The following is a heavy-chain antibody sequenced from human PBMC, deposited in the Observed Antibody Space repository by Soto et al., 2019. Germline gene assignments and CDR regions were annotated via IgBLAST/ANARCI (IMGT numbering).Heavy chain of an antibody. CDR3: ARSAASSGGASYFGA. Sequence: SETLSLTCAVYGGSFRGFYWTWIRQPPGKGLEWIGAFNHGGTTNYNPSLKSRLTISADTSKSQFSLNLTAVTAADAGVYYCARSAASSGGASYFGAWGQGTLVTVSS. V-gene: IGHV4-34*01. CDR1: GGSFRGFY. D-gene: IGHD1-26*01. J-gene: IGHJ5*02. CDR2: FNHGGTT.